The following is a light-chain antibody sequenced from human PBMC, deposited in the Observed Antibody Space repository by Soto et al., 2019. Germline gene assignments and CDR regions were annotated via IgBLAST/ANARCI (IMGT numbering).Light chain of an antibody. V-gene: IGKV1-5*01. CDR3: QQYNSYVWT. J-gene: IGKJ1*01. CDR2: DAS. CDR1: QSISSW. Sequence: DIQLTLSPSTLSASVGDRVTITCRASQSISSWLAWYQQKPGKAPKLLIYDASSLESGVPSRFSGSGSGTEFTLTISSLQPDDFATYYCQQYNSYVWTFGQGTKVDSK.